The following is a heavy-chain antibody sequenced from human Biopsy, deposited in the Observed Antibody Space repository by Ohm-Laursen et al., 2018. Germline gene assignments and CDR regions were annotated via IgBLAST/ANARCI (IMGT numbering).Heavy chain of an antibody. Sequence: SDTLSLTCAVSGGSISNYFWTWIRQPPGKGLEWIGYFRFEDRASYNSSLKSRVTISADTSKNQFSPRLSSVTAADTAVYYCALGGGSYVNFDYWGQGTLVTVSS. CDR3: ALGGGSYVNFDY. J-gene: IGHJ4*02. D-gene: IGHD1-26*01. CDR1: GGSISNYF. CDR2: FRFEDRA. V-gene: IGHV4-59*07.